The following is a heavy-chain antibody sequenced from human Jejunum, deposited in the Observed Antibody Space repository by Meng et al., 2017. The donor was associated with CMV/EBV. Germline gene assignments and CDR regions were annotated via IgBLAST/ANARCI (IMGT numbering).Heavy chain of an antibody. D-gene: IGHD3-3*01. V-gene: IGHV3-53*01. CDR2: TENGGRT. Sequence: GVRRSNKYMSWVRQETGKGLEWVSVTENGGRTNYGGSGQGRFTVSRDTSNNTLYLQMNSLRAEDTAIYYCATHLNNFGVVAAIDYWGQGTRVTVSS. CDR3: ATHLNNFGVVAAIDY. J-gene: IGHJ4*02. CDR1: GVRRSNKY.